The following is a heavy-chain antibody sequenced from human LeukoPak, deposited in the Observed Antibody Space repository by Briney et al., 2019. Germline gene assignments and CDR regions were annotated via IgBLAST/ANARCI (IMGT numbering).Heavy chain of an antibody. CDR1: GFTFSSYS. CDR3: GRPFCIRGSCCSTIPGPPR. V-gene: IGHV3-48*01. D-gene: IGHD2-15*01. CDR2: ISSSISTI. J-gene: IGHJ4*02. Sequence: GGSLRLSCAASGFTFSSYSMNWVRQAPGKGLGWVSYISSSISTIYYADSVKGRFAICTDNSKNSLYLQMNSLLAEDTSVYYCGRPFCIRGSCCSTIPGPPRWGERTLVAVSS.